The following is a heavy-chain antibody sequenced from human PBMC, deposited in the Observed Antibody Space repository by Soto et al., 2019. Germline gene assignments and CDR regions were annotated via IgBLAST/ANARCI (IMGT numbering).Heavy chain of an antibody. CDR1: GFTFSSYG. J-gene: IGHJ6*02. CDR2: IWYDGSNK. Sequence: GGSLRLSCAASGFTFSSYGMHWVRQAPGKGLEWVAVIWYDGSNKYYADSVKGRFTISRDNSKNTLYLQMNSLRAEDTAVYYCARVHLTFYEAGGINYYGMDVWGQGTTVTVSS. V-gene: IGHV3-33*01. D-gene: IGHD1-20*01. CDR3: ARVHLTFYEAGGINYYGMDV.